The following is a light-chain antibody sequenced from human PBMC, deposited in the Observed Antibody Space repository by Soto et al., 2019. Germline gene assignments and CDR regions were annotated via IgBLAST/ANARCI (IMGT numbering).Light chain of an antibody. J-gene: IGKJ2*01. CDR3: QQRSNWPRT. CDR2: NAS. CDR1: KRVSSY. Sequence: EIVLTQSPATLSLSPGERATLSCRASKRVSSYLAWYQQKPGQAPRLLIYNASNRATGIPARFSGSGSGTDFTLTVSSLEPEDFAVYYCQQRSNWPRTFGQGTKLEIK. V-gene: IGKV3-11*01.